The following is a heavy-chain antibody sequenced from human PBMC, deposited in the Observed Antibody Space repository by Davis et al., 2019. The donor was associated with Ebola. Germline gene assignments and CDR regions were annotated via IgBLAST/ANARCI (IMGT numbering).Heavy chain of an antibody. V-gene: IGHV4-34*01. CDR1: GGSFSGYY. Sequence: MPGGSLRLSCAVYGGSFSGYYWIWIRQPPGKGLEWIGEINHSGRTNYNPSLKSRVTISLDTSRNQFSLRLGSVTAADTAVYYFARAFHNWYFDLWGRGTLVTVSS. J-gene: IGHJ2*01. CDR2: INHSGRT. CDR3: ARAFHNWYFDL.